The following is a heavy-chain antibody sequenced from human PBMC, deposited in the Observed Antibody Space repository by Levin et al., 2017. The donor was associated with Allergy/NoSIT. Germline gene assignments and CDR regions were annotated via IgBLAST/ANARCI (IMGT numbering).Heavy chain of an antibody. V-gene: IGHV3-23*01. J-gene: IGHJ4*02. D-gene: IGHD6-19*01. CDR2: ISGSGGYT. CDR1: GFTFSSYA. Sequence: GASVKVSCAASGFTFSSYALSWVRQAPGKGLEWVSSISGSGGYTYYADSVKGRFTISRDNSKNTLYLQMNSLRAEDTAVFYCAKEYSSGYLYFDYWGQGTLVTVSS. CDR3: AKEYSSGYLYFDY.